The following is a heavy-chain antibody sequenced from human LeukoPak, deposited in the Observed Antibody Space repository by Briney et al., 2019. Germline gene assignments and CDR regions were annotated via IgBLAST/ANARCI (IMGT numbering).Heavy chain of an antibody. CDR2: IYYSGST. CDR1: GGSISSSSYY. D-gene: IGHD1-26*01. Sequence: PSETLSLTCTVSGGSISSSSYYWGWIRQPPGKGLEWIGSIYYSGSTYYNPSLKSRVTISVDTSKNQFSLKLSSVTAADTAVYYCARRVRPVGARAFDIWGQGTMVTVSS. J-gene: IGHJ3*02. V-gene: IGHV4-39*07. CDR3: ARRVRPVGARAFDI.